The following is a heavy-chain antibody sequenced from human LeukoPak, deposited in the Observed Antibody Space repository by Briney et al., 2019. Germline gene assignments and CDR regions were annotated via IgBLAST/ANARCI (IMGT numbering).Heavy chain of an antibody. J-gene: IGHJ4*02. D-gene: IGHD3-9*01. CDR3: ARGEYYDILTGYYSPEGDY. CDR1: GFTFSSYS. V-gene: IGHV3-48*02. Sequence: GGSLRLSCAASGFTFSSYSMNWVRQAPGKGLEWVSYISSSSSTIYYADSVKGRFTISRDNAKNSLYLQMNSLRDEDTAVYYCARGEYYDILTGYYSPEGDYWGQGTLVTVSS. CDR2: ISSSSSTI.